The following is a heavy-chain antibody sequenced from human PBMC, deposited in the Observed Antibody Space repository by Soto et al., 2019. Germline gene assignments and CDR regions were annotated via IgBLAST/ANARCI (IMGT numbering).Heavy chain of an antibody. CDR1: GGSISSGDYY. D-gene: IGHD3-10*01. J-gene: IGHJ4*02. Sequence: QVQLQESGPGLVKPSQTLFLSCNVSGGSISSGDYYWSWIRQPPGKGLEWIGYVYYSGTTYYNPSSKSRVTMSVATSENKFSLRVASVTAADAALYYCARGYYYESGRIWGQGTLVTVSS. CDR2: VYYSGTT. CDR3: ARGYYYESGRI. V-gene: IGHV4-30-4*01.